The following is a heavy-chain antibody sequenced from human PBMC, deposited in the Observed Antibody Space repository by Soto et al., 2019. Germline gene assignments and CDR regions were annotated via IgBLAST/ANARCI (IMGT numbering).Heavy chain of an antibody. CDR1: GXSISSSNW. Sequence: GXSISSSNWWSWVRQPPGKGLEWIGEIYHSGSTNYNPSLKSRVTLLVDKSKNLFSLKFSSVTAFDTAVYYCARDRSSSSSSAFDIWGQGTLVTVSS. CDR2: IYHSGST. CDR3: ARDRSSSSSSAFDI. D-gene: IGHD6-6*01. V-gene: IGHV4-4*02. J-gene: IGHJ4*02.